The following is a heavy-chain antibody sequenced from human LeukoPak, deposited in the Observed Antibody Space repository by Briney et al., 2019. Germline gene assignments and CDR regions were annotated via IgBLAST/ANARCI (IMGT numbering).Heavy chain of an antibody. Sequence: SETLSLTCTVSGGSISSGSYYWSWIRHPAGKGLEWIGRIYASGSTNYYASGSTNYNPSLKSRVTISVDTSKNQFSLKLSSVTAADTAVYYCARSRLWLLRWFDPWGQGTLVTVSS. CDR3: ARSRLWLLRWFDP. D-gene: IGHD5-18*01. CDR1: GGSISSGSYY. CDR2: IYASGSTNYYASGST. J-gene: IGHJ5*02. V-gene: IGHV4-61*02.